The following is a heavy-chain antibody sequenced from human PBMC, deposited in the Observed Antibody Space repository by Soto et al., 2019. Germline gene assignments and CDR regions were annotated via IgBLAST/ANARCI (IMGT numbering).Heavy chain of an antibody. CDR1: GFSISTSGEA. V-gene: IGHV2-5*01. CDR3: AHRPRTGSGYFYFED. D-gene: IGHD5-12*01. J-gene: IGHJ4*02. Sequence: QITLKESGPALVKSTQTLTLTCSLSGFSISTSGEAVGWIRQPPGKALEGLALIYWNGDKRYSPSLESRLTITKDTSKNQVVLLMTNLDPADTATYYCAHRPRTGSGYFYFEDWGQGSLVSVS. CDR2: IYWNGDK.